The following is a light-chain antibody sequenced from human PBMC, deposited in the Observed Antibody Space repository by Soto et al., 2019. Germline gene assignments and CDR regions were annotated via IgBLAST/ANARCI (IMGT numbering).Light chain of an antibody. Sequence: QSALTQPASVSGSPGQSITISCTGTSSDVGSYNLVSWYQQHPGKAPKLMIYEGSKRPSGVSNRFSGSKSSNTASLTISGLQAEDEADYYCCSYAGSSTNFGGGTKLTVL. J-gene: IGLJ2*01. CDR1: SSDVGSYNL. CDR2: EGS. V-gene: IGLV2-23*01. CDR3: CSYAGSSTN.